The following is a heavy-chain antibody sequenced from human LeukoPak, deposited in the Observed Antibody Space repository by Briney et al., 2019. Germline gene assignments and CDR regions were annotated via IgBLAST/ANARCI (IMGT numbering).Heavy chain of an antibody. CDR3: ARDGSSGWYWVDY. V-gene: IGHV3-33*08. CDR2: IWYDGSNK. Sequence: PGGSLRLSCAASGFTFSSYAMSWVRQAPGKGLEWVAVIWYDGSNKYYADSVKGRFTISRDNSKNTLYLQMNSLRAEGTAVYYCARDGSSGWYWVDYWGQGTLVTVSS. J-gene: IGHJ4*02. CDR1: GFTFSSYA. D-gene: IGHD6-19*01.